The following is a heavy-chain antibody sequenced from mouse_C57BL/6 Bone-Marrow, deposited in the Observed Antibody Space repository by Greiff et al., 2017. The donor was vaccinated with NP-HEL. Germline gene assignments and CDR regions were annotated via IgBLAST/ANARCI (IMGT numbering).Heavy chain of an antibody. J-gene: IGHJ3*01. CDR1: GFTFSNYW. Sequence: EVMLVESGGGLVQPGGSMKLSCVASGFTFSNYWMNWVRQSPEKGLEWVAQIRLKSDNYATHYAESVKGRFTISRDDSKSSVYLQMNNLRAEDTGIYYCTTGACFAYWGQGTLVTVSA. CDR2: IRLKSDNYAT. CDR3: TTGACFAY. V-gene: IGHV6-3*01. D-gene: IGHD4-1*01.